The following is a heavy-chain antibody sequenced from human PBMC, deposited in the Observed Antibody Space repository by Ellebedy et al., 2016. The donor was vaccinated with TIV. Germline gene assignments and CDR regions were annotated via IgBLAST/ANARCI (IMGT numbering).Heavy chain of an antibody. J-gene: IGHJ6*02. Sequence: GGSLRLSCVVSGITFSNYVMRWVRQAPGTGPEWVSDISGSGDSTYYADSVKGRFTISRDNSKDTLYLQLNSLTAEDTAVYYCASLSSTSHEYYYYGMDVWGQGTTVTVSS. CDR1: GITFSNYV. CDR3: ASLSSTSHEYYYYGMDV. D-gene: IGHD2-2*01. V-gene: IGHV3-23*01. CDR2: ISGSGDST.